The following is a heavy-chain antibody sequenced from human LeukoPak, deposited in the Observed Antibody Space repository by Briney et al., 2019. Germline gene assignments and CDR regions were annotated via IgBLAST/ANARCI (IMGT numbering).Heavy chain of an antibody. CDR1: XYTFTXYY. J-gene: IGHJ4*02. CDR3: ARASDSSGYYAPQHYFDY. D-gene: IGHD3-22*01. Sequence: SXYTFTXYYMXXVRQAPGQGLXXXXXINPSGGSTSYAQKFQGRVTMTRDTSTSTVYMELSSLRSEDTAVYYCARASDSSGYYAPQHYFDYWGQGTLITVSS. CDR2: INPSGGST. V-gene: IGHV1-46*03.